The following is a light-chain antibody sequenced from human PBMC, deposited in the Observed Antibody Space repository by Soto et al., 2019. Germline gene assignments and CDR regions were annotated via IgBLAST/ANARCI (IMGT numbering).Light chain of an antibody. Sequence: DVQMTQSPSSVAASVGDSVTITCRASQNIGNWLAWYQQKPGKVPQXLIYGASSLQSGVPSRFSGSRSGPILTLTISSLQPEDAATYYCQQANMFPFTFGGGTRLEIK. CDR3: QQANMFPFT. CDR1: QNIGNW. V-gene: IGKV1-12*02. J-gene: IGKJ5*01. CDR2: GAS.